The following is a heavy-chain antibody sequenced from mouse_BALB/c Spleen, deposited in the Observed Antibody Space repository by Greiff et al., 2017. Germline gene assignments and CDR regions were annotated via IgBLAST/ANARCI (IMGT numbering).Heavy chain of an antibody. CDR3: ARGYRYVAMDY. Sequence: EVQLVESGPGLVKPSQSLSLTCSVTGYSITSGYYWNWIRQFPGNKLEWMGYISYDGSNNYNPSLKNRISITRDTSKNQFFLKLNSVTTEDTATYYCARGYRYVAMDYWGQGTSVTVSS. CDR1: GYSITSGYY. D-gene: IGHD2-14*01. V-gene: IGHV3-6*02. CDR2: ISYDGSN. J-gene: IGHJ4*01.